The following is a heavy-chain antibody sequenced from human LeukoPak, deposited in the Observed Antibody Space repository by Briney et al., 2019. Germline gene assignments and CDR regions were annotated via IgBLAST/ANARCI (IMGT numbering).Heavy chain of an antibody. J-gene: IGHJ5*02. CDR2: INAYNGNT. CDR1: GYTFTSYG. V-gene: IGHV1-18*01. CDR3: ARDNSVEDTAWWFDP. D-gene: IGHD4-23*01. Sequence: ASVKVSCKASGYTFTSYGISWVRQAPGQGLEWMGWINAYNGNTNYAQKFQGRVTMTRDMSTSTDYMELSSLRSEDTAVYYCARDNSVEDTAWWFDPWGQGTLVTVSS.